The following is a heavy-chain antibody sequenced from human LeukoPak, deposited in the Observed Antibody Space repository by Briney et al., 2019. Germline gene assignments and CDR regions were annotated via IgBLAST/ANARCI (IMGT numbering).Heavy chain of an antibody. Sequence: GGSLRLSCAASGFAFNNAWMTWVRQAPGKGLEWVGRIKSKSDGGTTDYAAPVKGRFSISRDDSKNTLYLQVNSLETEDSAVYYRTTSSWSYDSSGYWGRKYLGYWGQGTLVTVSS. V-gene: IGHV3-15*01. CDR1: GFAFNNAW. J-gene: IGHJ4*02. CDR2: IKSKSDGGTT. D-gene: IGHD3-22*01. CDR3: TTSSWSYDSSGYWGRKYLGY.